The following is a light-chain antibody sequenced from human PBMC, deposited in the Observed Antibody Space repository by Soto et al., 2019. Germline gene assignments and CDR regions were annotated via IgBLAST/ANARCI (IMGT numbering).Light chain of an antibody. J-gene: IGKJ5*01. Sequence: EIQMTQSPSSLSASVGDRVTITCRASQSISRYLNWYQQKPGKAPNLLIYVASSLQSEVPSRFSGSGSGTDFTLTITSLQPDDFATYYCQQYNTYSTFGQGTRLEIK. V-gene: IGKV1-39*01. CDR2: VAS. CDR1: QSISRY. CDR3: QQYNTYST.